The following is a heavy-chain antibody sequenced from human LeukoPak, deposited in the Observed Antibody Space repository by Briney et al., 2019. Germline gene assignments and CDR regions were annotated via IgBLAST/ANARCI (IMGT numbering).Heavy chain of an antibody. Sequence: SETLSLTCPVSGGSIRSRNYYWGWIRQPPGKGLEWIGSIYYSGTTYYNPSLKSRVSINVDTSKNQFSLKLSSVTAADTAVYYCAGLVRGTSQGKNWFDPWGQGTLVTVSS. J-gene: IGHJ5*02. CDR2: IYYSGTT. CDR3: AGLVRGTSQGKNWFDP. CDR1: GGSIRSRNYY. D-gene: IGHD3-10*01. V-gene: IGHV4-39*01.